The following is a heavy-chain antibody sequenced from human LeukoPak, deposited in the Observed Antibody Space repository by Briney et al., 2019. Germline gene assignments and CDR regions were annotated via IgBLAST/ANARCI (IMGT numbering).Heavy chain of an antibody. CDR1: GGSFSGYY. Sequence: SETLSLTCAVYGGSFSGYYWTWIRQPPGKGLEWIGEINHSGSTNYNPSLKSRVTILVDTSKNQFSLKLSSVTAADTAVYYCARHSGYSYGYAYYYYYMDVWGKGTTVTVSS. D-gene: IGHD5-18*01. V-gene: IGHV4-34*01. J-gene: IGHJ6*03. CDR3: ARHSGYSYGYAYYYYYMDV. CDR2: INHSGST.